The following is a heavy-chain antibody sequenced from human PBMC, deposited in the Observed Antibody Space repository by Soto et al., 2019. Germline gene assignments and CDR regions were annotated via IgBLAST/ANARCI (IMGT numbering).Heavy chain of an antibody. CDR3: ARWPLGYCSGGSCYKEAFDI. Sequence: ASVKVSCKDSGYTYTSNDINWVRQATGQGLEWMGWMNPNSGNTGYAQKFQGRVTMTRNTSISTAYMELSSLRSEDTAVYYCARWPLGYCSGGSCYKEAFDIWGQGTMVTVSS. CDR1: GYTYTSND. J-gene: IGHJ3*02. CDR2: MNPNSGNT. D-gene: IGHD2-15*01. V-gene: IGHV1-8*01.